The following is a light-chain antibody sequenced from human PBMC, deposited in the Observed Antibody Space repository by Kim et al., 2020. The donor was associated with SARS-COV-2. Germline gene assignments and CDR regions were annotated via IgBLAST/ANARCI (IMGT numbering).Light chain of an antibody. CDR2: RNN. Sequence: PGQKVTISCSGSTSNSGSNYVYLYQQLPGTAPKVLIYRNNQRPSGVPDRFSGSKSGTSASLAISGLRSEDEADYYCAAWDDSLSGLFGGGTQLTVL. CDR3: AAWDDSLSGL. J-gene: IGLJ2*01. V-gene: IGLV1-47*01. CDR1: TSNSGSNY.